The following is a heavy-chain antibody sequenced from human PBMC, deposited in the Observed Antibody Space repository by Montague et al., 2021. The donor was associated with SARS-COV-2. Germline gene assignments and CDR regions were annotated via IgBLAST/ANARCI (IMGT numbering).Heavy chain of an antibody. J-gene: IGHJ6*02. D-gene: IGHD6-6*01. V-gene: IGHV3-48*04. CDR1: GFTFSSYS. CDR2: ISSSSSTI. CDR3: ARDRLVKYVDYYYYYGMGV. Sequence: SLRLSCAASGFTFSSYSMNWVRQAPGKGLEWVSYISSSSSTIYYADSVKGRFTISRDNAKSSLYLQMNSLRAEDTAVYYCARDRLVKYVDYYYYYGMGVWGQGTTVTVSS.